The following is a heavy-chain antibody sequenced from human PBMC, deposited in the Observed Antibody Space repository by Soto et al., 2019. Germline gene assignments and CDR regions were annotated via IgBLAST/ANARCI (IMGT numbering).Heavy chain of an antibody. D-gene: IGHD6-25*01. V-gene: IGHV3-74*03. Sequence: GGSLRLSCAASGFSFSSYWMHWVRQVPGRGLVWVSGINSDGTATKYADSVKGRFAISRDNANNTLHLQMSSLRAEDMAVYYCARGSGFQAGVHGYWGQGTLVTVSS. J-gene: IGHJ4*02. CDR2: INSDGTAT. CDR3: ARGSGFQAGVHGY. CDR1: GFSFSSYW.